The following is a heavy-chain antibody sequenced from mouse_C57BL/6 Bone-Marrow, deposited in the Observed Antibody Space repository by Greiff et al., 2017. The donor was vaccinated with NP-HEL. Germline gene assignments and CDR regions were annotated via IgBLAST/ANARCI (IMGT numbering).Heavy chain of an antibody. Sequence: EVMLVESGGGLVQPGGSLKLSCAASGFTFSDYGMAWVRQAPRKGPEWVAFISNLAYSIYYADTVTGRFTISRENAKNTLYLEMSSLRSEDTAMYYCARGGGQLRFAYWGQGTLVTVSA. CDR2: ISNLAYSI. V-gene: IGHV5-15*04. CDR1: GFTFSDYG. J-gene: IGHJ3*01. D-gene: IGHD3-2*02. CDR3: ARGGGQLRFAY.